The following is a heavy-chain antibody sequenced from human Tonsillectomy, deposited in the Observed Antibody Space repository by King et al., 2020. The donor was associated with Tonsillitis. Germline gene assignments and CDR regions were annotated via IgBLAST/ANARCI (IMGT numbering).Heavy chain of an antibody. D-gene: IGHD2-8*02. V-gene: IGHV3-48*02. CDR3: AREKGDCSGGVCDMPGLDL. CDR1: GFTFRMYS. CDR2: ISSGSTNK. J-gene: IGHJ2*01. Sequence: VQLVESGGGLVQPGGSLRLSCAVSGFTFRMYSMNWVRQAPGEGLEWVSYISSGSTNKYYTDPVKDRFTISRDNVKDSLYRQMNSRSDEDTAVYYCAREKGDCSGGVCDMPGLDLWGGGTLVTVSS.